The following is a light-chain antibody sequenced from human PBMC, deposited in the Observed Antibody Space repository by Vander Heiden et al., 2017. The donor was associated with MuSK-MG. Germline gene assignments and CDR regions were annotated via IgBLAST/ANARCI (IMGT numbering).Light chain of an antibody. CDR2: VDN. J-gene: IGLJ2*01. CDR1: SGSIASNY. V-gene: IGLV6-57*01. CDR3: QSYDISNQVV. Sequence: NFMLTQPHSVSESPGKTVTISCTRSSGSIASNYVHWYQHRPGVSPTTVIFVDNQRPSGVPDRFSGSTDSSSTSASPTISGLKTEDQADYYCQSYDISNQVVLGGGTNLTV.